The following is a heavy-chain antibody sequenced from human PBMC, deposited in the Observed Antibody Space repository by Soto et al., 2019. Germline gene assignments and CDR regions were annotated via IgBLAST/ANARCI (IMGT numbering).Heavy chain of an antibody. V-gene: IGHV3-21*01. Sequence: GGSLRLSCAASGFTFSSYGMNWVRQAPGKGLEWVSSISSSSSYIYYADSVKGRFTISRDNAKNSLYLQMNSLRAEDTAVYYCARGLYNWNDHRWGQGTMVTVSS. CDR2: ISSSSSYI. CDR1: GFTFSSYG. CDR3: ARGLYNWNDHR. J-gene: IGHJ3*01. D-gene: IGHD1-20*01.